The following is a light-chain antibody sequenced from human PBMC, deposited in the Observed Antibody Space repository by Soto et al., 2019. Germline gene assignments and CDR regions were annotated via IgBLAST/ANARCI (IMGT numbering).Light chain of an antibody. CDR2: LNSDGSH. CDR3: QTWGTGIVV. CDR1: SGHSSYA. Sequence: QPVLTQSPSASASLGASVKLTCTLSSGHSSYAIAWHQQQLEKGPRYLMKLNSDGSHSKGDGIPDRFSGSNSGAERYLTIPSLQSEDEADYYCQTWGTGIVVFGGGTKLTVL. J-gene: IGLJ2*01. V-gene: IGLV4-69*01.